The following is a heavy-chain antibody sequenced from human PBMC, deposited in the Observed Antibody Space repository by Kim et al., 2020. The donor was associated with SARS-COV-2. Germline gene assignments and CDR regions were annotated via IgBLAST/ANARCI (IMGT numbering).Heavy chain of an antibody. CDR2: ISYDGSNK. Sequence: GGSLRLSCAASGFTFSSYGMHWVRQAPGKGLEWVAVISYDGSNKYYADSVKGRFTISRDNSKNTLYLQMNSLRAEDTAVYYCAKDRQDYYDSSGYYQDY. J-gene: IGHJ4*01. V-gene: IGHV3-30*18. CDR3: AKDRQDYYDSSGYYQDY. CDR1: GFTFSSYG. D-gene: IGHD3-22*01.